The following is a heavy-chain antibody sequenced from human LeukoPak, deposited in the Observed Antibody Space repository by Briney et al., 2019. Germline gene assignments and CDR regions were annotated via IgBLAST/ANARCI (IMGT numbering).Heavy chain of an antibody. V-gene: IGHV4-59*01. CDR2: IYYSGST. CDR3: ARVVGRDGYTLFDY. J-gene: IGHJ4*02. CDR1: GGSISSYY. D-gene: IGHD5-24*01. Sequence: SETLSLTCTVSGGSISSYYWSWIRQPPGKGLEWIGYIYYSGSTNYNPSLKSRVTISVDTSKNQFSLKLSSVTAADTAVYYCARVVGRDGYTLFDYWGQGTLVTVSS.